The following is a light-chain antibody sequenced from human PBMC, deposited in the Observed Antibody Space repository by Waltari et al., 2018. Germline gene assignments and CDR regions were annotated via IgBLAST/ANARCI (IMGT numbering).Light chain of an antibody. CDR1: QSVLHSSNNKNY. CDR2: WAS. CDR3: QQFQSLLGT. J-gene: IGKJ1*01. V-gene: IGKV4-1*01. Sequence: IVMTKSPESLAVSLGGRAPITCKSSQSVLHSSNNKNYFAWYQQKPGQPPKLLIYWASTRKSGVPDRFSGSGSGTDFTLTISSLQAEDVAVYYCQQFQSLLGTFGQGTKVEIK.